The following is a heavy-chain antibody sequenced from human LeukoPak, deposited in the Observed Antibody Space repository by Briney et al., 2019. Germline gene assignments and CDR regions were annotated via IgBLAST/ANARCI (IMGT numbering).Heavy chain of an antibody. CDR3: ANEIRPNDY. J-gene: IGHJ4*02. CDR1: GLTFSSHW. CDR2: ISISGDST. Sequence: GGSLRLSCAGSGLTFSSHWMHWVRQAPGKGLQWVSSISISGDSTYYADSVKGRFTISRDNSKNTLYLQMNSLRADDTAVYYCANEIRPNDYWGQGTLVTVSS. V-gene: IGHV3-23*01.